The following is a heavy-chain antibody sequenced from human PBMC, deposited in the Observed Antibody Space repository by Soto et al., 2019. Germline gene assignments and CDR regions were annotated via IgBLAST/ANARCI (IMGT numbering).Heavy chain of an antibody. Sequence: GASVKVSCKASGYTFTSYGISWVRQAPGQGLEWMGWISASNGNTNYAQKLQGRFTMTTDTSTSTAYMELRSLRSDDTAVYYCARVGYGGSSQGALDIWGQGTMVTVSS. CDR1: GYTFTSYG. J-gene: IGHJ3*02. CDR3: ARVGYGGSSQGALDI. D-gene: IGHD2-15*01. V-gene: IGHV1-18*01. CDR2: ISASNGNT.